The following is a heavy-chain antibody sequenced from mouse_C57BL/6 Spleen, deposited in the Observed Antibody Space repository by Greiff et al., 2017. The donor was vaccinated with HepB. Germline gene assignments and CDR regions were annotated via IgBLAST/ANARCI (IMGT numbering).Heavy chain of an antibody. CDR1: GYTFTSYW. CDR2: INPSSGYT. Sequence: QVQLKESGAELAKPGASVKLSCKASGYTFTSYWMHWVKQRPGQGLEWIGYINPSSGYTKYNQKFKDKATLTADKSSSTAYMQLSSLTDEDSAVYYCASYYSSSRLGHYAMDYWGQGTSVTVSS. D-gene: IGHD1-1*01. V-gene: IGHV1-7*01. J-gene: IGHJ4*01. CDR3: ASYYSSSRLGHYAMDY.